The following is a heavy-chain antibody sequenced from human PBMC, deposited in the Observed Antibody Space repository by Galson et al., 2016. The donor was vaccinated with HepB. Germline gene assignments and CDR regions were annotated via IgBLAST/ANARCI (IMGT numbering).Heavy chain of an antibody. Sequence: SLRLSCAASGFTFSNHYMSWIRQAPGQGLEFISRITSSGSAIYYAASVKGRFAISRDNAKNSLYLQMNSLRAEDTAVYYCAREPDTSSKVDVWGQGTTVTVS. CDR2: ITSSGSAI. CDR1: GFTFSNHY. V-gene: IGHV3-11*01. D-gene: IGHD5-18*01. CDR3: AREPDTSSKVDV. J-gene: IGHJ6*02.